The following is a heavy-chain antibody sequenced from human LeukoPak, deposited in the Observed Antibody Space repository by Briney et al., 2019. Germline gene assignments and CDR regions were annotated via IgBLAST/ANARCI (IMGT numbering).Heavy chain of an antibody. CDR3: ARGYYHGSGSYYPWFDY. D-gene: IGHD3-10*01. CDR1: GDSVSSNSAA. CDR2: TYYRSKWYN. V-gene: IGHV6-1*01. Sequence: SQTLSLTCAISGDSVSSNSAAWNWIRQSPSRGLEWLGRTYYRSKWYNDYAVSVKSRITINPDTSKNQFSLQLNFVTPEDTAVYYCARGYYHGSGSYYPWFDYWGQGTLVTVSS. J-gene: IGHJ4*02.